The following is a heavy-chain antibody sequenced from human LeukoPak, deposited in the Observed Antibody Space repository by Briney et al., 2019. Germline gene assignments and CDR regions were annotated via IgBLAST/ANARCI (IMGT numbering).Heavy chain of an antibody. D-gene: IGHD2-15*01. CDR1: GGSISSSSYY. V-gene: IGHV4-39*01. CDR3: ARLVSGGILWFDP. CDR2: IYYSGST. Sequence: SETLSLTCTVSGGSISSSSYYWGWTRQPQGKGLEWIGSIYYSGSTYYNPSLKSRVTISVDTSKNQFSLKLSSVTAADTAVYYCARLVSGGILWFDPWGQGTLVTVSS. J-gene: IGHJ5*02.